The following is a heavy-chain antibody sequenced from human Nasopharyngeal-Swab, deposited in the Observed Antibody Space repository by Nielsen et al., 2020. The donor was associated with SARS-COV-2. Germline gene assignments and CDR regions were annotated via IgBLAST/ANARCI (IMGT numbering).Heavy chain of an antibody. Sequence: GESLKISCAASGFTFSSYSMNWVRQAPGKGLEWVSSISSSSSYIYYADSVKGRFTISRDNAKNSLYLQMNSLRAEDTAVYYCARGLRSGWNWFDPWGQGTLVTVSS. CDR1: GFTFSSYS. CDR3: ARGLRSGWNWFDP. D-gene: IGHD6-19*01. J-gene: IGHJ5*02. V-gene: IGHV3-21*01. CDR2: ISSSSSYI.